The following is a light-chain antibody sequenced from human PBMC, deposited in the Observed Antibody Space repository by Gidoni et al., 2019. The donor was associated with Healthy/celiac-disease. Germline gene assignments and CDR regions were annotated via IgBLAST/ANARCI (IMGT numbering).Light chain of an antibody. CDR3: QQSYSTPRT. J-gene: IGKJ2*01. CDR2: AAS. Sequence: DIQMTQSPSSLSASVGDRVTITCRASQSISSYLNWYQQKPGNAPKLLIYAASSLQSGVPSRFSGSGSGTDFTLTISSRQPEDFATYYCQQSYSTPRTFGQGTKLEIK. V-gene: IGKV1-39*01. CDR1: QSISSY.